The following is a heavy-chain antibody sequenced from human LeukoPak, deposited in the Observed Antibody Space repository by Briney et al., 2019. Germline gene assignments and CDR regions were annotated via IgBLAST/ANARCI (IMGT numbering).Heavy chain of an antibody. J-gene: IGHJ6*02. Sequence: PSETLSLTCTVSGGSISSYYWSWIRQPPGKGLEWIGYIYYSGSTNYNPSLKSRVTISVDTSKNQFSLKLSSVTAADTAVYYCARDQRGDYYGSGSYYRAGMDVWGQGTTVTVSS. CDR3: ARDQRGDYYGSGSYYRAGMDV. CDR2: IYYSGST. D-gene: IGHD3-10*01. V-gene: IGHV4-59*01. CDR1: GGSISSYY.